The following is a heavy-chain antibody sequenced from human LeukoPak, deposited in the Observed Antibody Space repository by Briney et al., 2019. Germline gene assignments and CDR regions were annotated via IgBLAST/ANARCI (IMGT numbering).Heavy chain of an antibody. CDR1: GGSISSSSYY. CDR3: SREQLGYCSSTSCTALTFDP. J-gene: IGHJ5*02. Sequence: PSETLSLTCTVSGGSISSSSYYWGWIRQPPGKGLEWIGNIYYSGSTYYNPSLQNRVTISVDTYKNQFSLKLISVTAADTAVYYCSREQLGYCSSTSCTALTFDPWGQGTLVTVSS. V-gene: IGHV4-39*01. D-gene: IGHD2-2*01. CDR2: IYYSGST.